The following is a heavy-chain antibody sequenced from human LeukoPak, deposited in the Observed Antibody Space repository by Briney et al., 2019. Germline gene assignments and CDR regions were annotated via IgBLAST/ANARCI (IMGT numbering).Heavy chain of an antibody. CDR1: GYTFTSYY. Sequence: ASVKVSCKASGYTFTSYYMHWVRQAPGQGLEWMGIINPSGGSTSYAQKFQGRVTMTRDTSTSTVYMELSSLRSEDTAVYYCARVPSIAVAGTIGNIDYWGQGTLVTVSS. CDR3: ARVPSIAVAGTIGNIDY. CDR2: INPSGGST. V-gene: IGHV1-46*01. D-gene: IGHD6-19*01. J-gene: IGHJ4*02.